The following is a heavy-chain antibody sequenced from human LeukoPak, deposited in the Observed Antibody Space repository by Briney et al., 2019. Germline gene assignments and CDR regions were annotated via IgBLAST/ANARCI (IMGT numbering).Heavy chain of an antibody. CDR2: ISAYYGNT. J-gene: IGHJ4*02. CDR1: GYTFTSYG. V-gene: IGHV1-18*01. Sequence: APVKVSCKASGYTFTSYGISWVRQAPGQGLEWMGWISAYYGNTNYAQKLQGRVTMTTDTSTSTAYMELWSLRSDDTAVYYCARRYCSGGSCYMTFDYWGQGSLVTVSS. CDR3: ARRYCSGGSCYMTFDY. D-gene: IGHD2-15*01.